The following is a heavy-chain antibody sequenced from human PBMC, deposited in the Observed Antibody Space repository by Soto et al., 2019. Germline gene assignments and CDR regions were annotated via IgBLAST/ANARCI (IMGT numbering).Heavy chain of an antibody. CDR3: AVGYCSGGSCPGYFDY. J-gene: IGHJ4*02. Sequence: ASVKVSCKASGYTFTSYAMHWVRQAPGQRLKWMRWINAGNGNTKYSQKFQGRVTITRDTSASTAYMELSSLRSEDTAVYYCAVGYCSGGSCPGYFDYWGQGTLVTVSS. CDR1: GYTFTSYA. V-gene: IGHV1-3*01. D-gene: IGHD2-15*01. CDR2: INAGNGNT.